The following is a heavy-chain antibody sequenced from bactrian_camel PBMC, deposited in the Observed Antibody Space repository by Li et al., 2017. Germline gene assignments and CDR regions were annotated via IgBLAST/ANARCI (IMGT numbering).Heavy chain of an antibody. CDR1: GFPFATTD. J-gene: IGHJ4*01. V-gene: IGHV3S40*01. D-gene: IGHD1*01. CDR2: LMSGSERT. Sequence: VQLVESGGGLVQPGGSLRLACAASGFPFATTDMSWVRQAPGKGLEWVAGLMSGSERTDYADAVKGRFTISRDNAKNTVYLQMYGLKPEDTGMYFCAAHSGTLCSAWTRYDNWGQGTQVTVS. CDR3: AAHSGTLCSAWTRYDN.